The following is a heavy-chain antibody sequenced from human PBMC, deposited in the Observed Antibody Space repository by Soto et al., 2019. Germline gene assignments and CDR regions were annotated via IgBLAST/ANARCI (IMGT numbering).Heavy chain of an antibody. CDR1: GYTFTSCA. D-gene: IGHD4-17*01. J-gene: IGHJ6*02. CDR3: ARSDYGDYGRTYYYYGMDV. Sequence: ASVKVSCKASGYTFTSCAMHWVRQAPGQRLEWMGWINAGNGNTKYSQKFQGRVTITRDTSASTAYMELSSLRSEDTAVYYCARSDYGDYGRTYYYYGMDVWGQGTTVTVSS. CDR2: INAGNGNT. V-gene: IGHV1-3*01.